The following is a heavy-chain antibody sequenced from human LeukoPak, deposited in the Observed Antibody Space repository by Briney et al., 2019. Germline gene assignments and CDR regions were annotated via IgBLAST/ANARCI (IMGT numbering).Heavy chain of an antibody. J-gene: IGHJ4*02. Sequence: GSLRLSCAASGLTFSGYAMYWVRQAPGKGLEWVAVISYDGSNKYYADSVKGRFTISRDNSKNTLYLQMNSLRTEDTAVYYCARGSPPDYWGQGTLVTVSS. CDR3: ARGSPPDY. V-gene: IGHV3-30-3*01. CDR1: GLTFSGYA. CDR2: ISYDGSNK.